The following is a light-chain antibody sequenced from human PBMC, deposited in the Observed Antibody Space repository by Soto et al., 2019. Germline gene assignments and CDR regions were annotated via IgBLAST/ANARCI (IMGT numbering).Light chain of an antibody. CDR3: SSYTSSSTPYV. Sequence: QSVLTQPASVSGSPGQSITISCTGTSSDIGAYNYVSWYQQHPVEAPKLMIYDVTNRPSGVSDRFSDSKSGNTASLTISGLQAEDEADYYCSSYTSSSTPYVFGTGTKVTVL. J-gene: IGLJ1*01. CDR1: SSDIGAYNY. CDR2: DVT. V-gene: IGLV2-14*01.